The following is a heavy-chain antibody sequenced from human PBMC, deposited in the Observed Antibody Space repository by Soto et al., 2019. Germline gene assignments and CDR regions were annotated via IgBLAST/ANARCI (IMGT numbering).Heavy chain of an antibody. V-gene: IGHV2-70*01. CDR2: IDWDDDK. CDR1: GFSLSTSGMC. D-gene: IGHD2-2*01. CDR3: ARIPTYRGAFDM. J-gene: IGHJ3*02. Sequence: SGPTLVNPTPTLTLTCTFSGFSLSTSGMCVSWIRQPPGKALEWLALIDWDDDKYYSTSLKTRLTISKDTSKNQVVLTMTNMDPVDTATYYCARIPTYRGAFDMWGQGTMVAVSS.